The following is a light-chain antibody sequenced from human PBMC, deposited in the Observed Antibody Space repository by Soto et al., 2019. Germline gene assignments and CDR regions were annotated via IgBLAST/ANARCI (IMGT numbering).Light chain of an antibody. Sequence: QSVLAQPASVSGSPGQSITISCTGTSSDVGGYEFVSWYQQHPDNAPKLIIYDASDRPSGESSRFSGSKSANTASLTISGLQAEDEADYYCSSYTSSGTYVFGTGTKVTVL. J-gene: IGLJ1*01. CDR3: SSYTSSGTYV. CDR2: DAS. V-gene: IGLV2-14*01. CDR1: SSDVGGYEF.